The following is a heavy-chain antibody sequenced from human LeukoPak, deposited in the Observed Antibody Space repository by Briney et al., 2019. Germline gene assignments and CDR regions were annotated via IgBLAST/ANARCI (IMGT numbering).Heavy chain of an antibody. V-gene: IGHV3-23*01. CDR3: AKSERFYCSGGTCYPNWFDP. J-gene: IGHJ5*02. CDR2: IRGSSAYT. Sequence: GGSLRLSCAASGFTFSTYAMNWVRQAPGKGLEWVSAIRGSSAYTNYADSVKGRFTISRDNSKNPLYLQMNSLRAEDTAVYYCAKSERFYCSGGTCYPNWFDPWGQGTLVTVSS. D-gene: IGHD2-15*01. CDR1: GFTFSTYA.